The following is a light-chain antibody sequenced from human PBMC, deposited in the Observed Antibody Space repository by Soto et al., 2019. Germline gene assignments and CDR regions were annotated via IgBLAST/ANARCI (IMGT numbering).Light chain of an antibody. CDR3: TSYTNTDVRKV. V-gene: IGLV2-14*01. CDR1: SSDVGGYNY. CDR2: EVT. J-gene: IGLJ3*02. Sequence: QSALTQPASVSGSPGQSIAISCTGTSSDVGGYNYVSWYQQHPGKAPKLIIYEVTNRPSGVSNSFSGSKSGNTASLTISGLQAEDEADYYCTSYTNTDVRKVFGGGTKVTVL.